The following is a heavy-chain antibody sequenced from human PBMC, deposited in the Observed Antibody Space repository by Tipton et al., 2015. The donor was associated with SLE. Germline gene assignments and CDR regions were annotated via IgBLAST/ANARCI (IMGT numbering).Heavy chain of an antibody. CDR1: DYSISSGYY. Sequence: TLSLTCTVSDYSISSGYYWGWIRQPPGKGLEWIGSIYHSGSTYYNPSLKSRVTISVDTSKNQFSLKVTSVTAADTAVYYCAKIGSSVYYGMDVWGQGTTVTVSS. CDR3: AKIGSSVYYGMDV. CDR2: IYHSGST. J-gene: IGHJ6*02. D-gene: IGHD6-13*01. V-gene: IGHV4-38-2*02.